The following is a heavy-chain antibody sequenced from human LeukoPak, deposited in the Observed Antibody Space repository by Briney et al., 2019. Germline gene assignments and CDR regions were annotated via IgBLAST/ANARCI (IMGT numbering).Heavy chain of an antibody. D-gene: IGHD6-13*01. CDR3: ARLSRSIAAAGY. Sequence: SQTLSLTCTVSGGPISSSSYYWGWNRQPPGKGLEWIGSIYYSGSTYYNPSLKSRVTISVDTSKNQFSLKLSSVTAADTAVYYCARLSRSIAAAGYWGQGTLVTVSS. V-gene: IGHV4-39*07. CDR1: GGPISSSSYY. J-gene: IGHJ4*02. CDR2: IYYSGST.